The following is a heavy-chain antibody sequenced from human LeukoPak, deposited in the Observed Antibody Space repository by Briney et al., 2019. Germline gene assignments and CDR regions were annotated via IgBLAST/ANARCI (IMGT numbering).Heavy chain of an antibody. Sequence: GGSLRLSCAASGFTVSSNYMSWVRQAPGKGLEWVSVIYSGGSTYYADSVKGRFTISRDNSKNTLYLQMNSLRAEDTAVYYCAKDLDPWEHGAFDIWGQGTMVTVSS. CDR1: GFTVSSNY. CDR3: AKDLDPWEHGAFDI. V-gene: IGHV3-53*01. D-gene: IGHD1-26*01. CDR2: IYSGGST. J-gene: IGHJ3*02.